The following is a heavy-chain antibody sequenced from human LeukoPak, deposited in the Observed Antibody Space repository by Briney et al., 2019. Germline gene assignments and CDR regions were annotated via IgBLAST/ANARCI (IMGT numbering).Heavy chain of an antibody. CDR2: IYHSGST. CDR3: ARIRGYSYGDAFDI. CDR1: GYSISSGYY. J-gene: IGHJ3*02. Sequence: PSGTLSLTCAVSGYSISSGYYWGWIRQPPGKGLEWIGSIYHSGSTYYNPSLKSRVTISVDTSKNQFSLKLSSVTAADTAVYYCARIRGYSYGDAFDIWGQGTMVTVSS. V-gene: IGHV4-38-2*01. D-gene: IGHD5-18*01.